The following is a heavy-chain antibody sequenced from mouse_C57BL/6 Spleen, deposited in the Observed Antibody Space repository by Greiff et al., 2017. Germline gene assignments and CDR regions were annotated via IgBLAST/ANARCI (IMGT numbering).Heavy chain of an antibody. CDR2: ISSGSSTI. D-gene: IGHD2-4*01. CDR3: ARPSYYDYDEGFAY. J-gene: IGHJ3*01. Sequence: EVQLVESGGGLVKPGGSLTLSCAASGFTFSDYGMHWVRQAPEKGLEWVAYISSGSSTIYYADTVKGRFTISRDNAKNTLFLQMTSLRSEDTAMYYCARPSYYDYDEGFAYWGQGTLVTVSA. CDR1: GFTFSDYG. V-gene: IGHV5-17*01.